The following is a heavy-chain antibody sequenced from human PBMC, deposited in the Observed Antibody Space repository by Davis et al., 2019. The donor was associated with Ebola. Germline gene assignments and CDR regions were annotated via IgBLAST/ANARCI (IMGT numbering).Heavy chain of an antibody. CDR3: TRGYCSSTSCYSSSLYYYGMDV. CDR2: IRSKAYGGTT. V-gene: IGHV3-49*04. Sequence: GESLKISCTASGFTFGDYAMSWVRQAPGKGLEWVGFIRSKAYGGTTEYAASVKGRFTISRDDSKSIAYLQMNSLKTEDTAVYYCTRGYCSSTSCYSSSLYYYGMDVWGQGTTVTVSS. J-gene: IGHJ6*02. D-gene: IGHD2-2*02. CDR1: GFTFGDYA.